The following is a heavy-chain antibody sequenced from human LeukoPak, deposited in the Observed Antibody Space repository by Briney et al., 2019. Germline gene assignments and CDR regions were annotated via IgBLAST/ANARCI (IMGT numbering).Heavy chain of an antibody. Sequence: GGPLRLSCAASAYTFCDYSMNWVRQAPGKARVCISYINGRSSTIYYADSVRGGFTIYRDNAKNSMYLQMNSLRAEDTAVYYCARDRLTSGSYFFDYWGQGTLVTVSS. D-gene: IGHD1-26*01. CDR3: ARDRLTSGSYFFDY. J-gene: IGHJ4*02. V-gene: IGHV3-48*01. CDR1: AYTFCDYS. CDR2: INGRSSTI.